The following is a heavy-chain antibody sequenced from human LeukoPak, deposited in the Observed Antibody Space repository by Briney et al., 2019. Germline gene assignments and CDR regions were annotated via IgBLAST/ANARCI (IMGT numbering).Heavy chain of an antibody. D-gene: IGHD3-16*02. J-gene: IGHJ4*02. CDR2: ISGSGGST. CDR3: AKEDYDYVWGSYRSTPTFDY. V-gene: IGHV3-23*01. CDR1: GFTFSSDA. Sequence: PGGSLRLSCAASGFTFSSDAMSWVRQAPGKGLEWVSAISGSGGSTYYADSVKGRFTISRDNSKNTLYLQMNSLRAEDTAVYYCAKEDYDYVWGSYRSTPTFDYWGQGTLVTVSA.